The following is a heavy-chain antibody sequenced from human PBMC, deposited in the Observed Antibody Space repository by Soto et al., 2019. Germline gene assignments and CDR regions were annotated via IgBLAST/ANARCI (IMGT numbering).Heavy chain of an antibody. Sequence: GGSLRLSCAASGFTFSSYSMNWVRQAPGKGLEWVSYISSSSSTIYYADSVKGRFTISRDNAKNSLYLQMNSLRDEDTAVYYCARESSFDYYGSGSLGFYYYYYGMDVWGQGTTVTVSS. CDR1: GFTFSSYS. CDR2: ISSSSSTI. CDR3: ARESSFDYYGSGSLGFYYYYYGMDV. V-gene: IGHV3-48*02. J-gene: IGHJ6*02. D-gene: IGHD3-10*01.